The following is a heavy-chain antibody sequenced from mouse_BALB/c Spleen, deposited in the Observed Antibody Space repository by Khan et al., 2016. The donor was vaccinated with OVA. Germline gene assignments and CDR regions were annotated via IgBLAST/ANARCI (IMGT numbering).Heavy chain of an antibody. J-gene: IGHJ3*01. D-gene: IGHD2-14*01. CDR1: GNTFTSYT. Sequence: VQLQQSGAELARPGASVKMSCKASGNTFTSYTIHWIKKRPGQGLEWIGYINPSNGYTNYNQKFKDKATLTTDKSSTTAYLQMSSLTSDDSAVYNCVRDGAYHRNDGWFAYWGQGTLVTVSA. V-gene: IGHV1-4*01. CDR3: VRDGAYHRNDGWFAY. CDR2: INPSNGYT.